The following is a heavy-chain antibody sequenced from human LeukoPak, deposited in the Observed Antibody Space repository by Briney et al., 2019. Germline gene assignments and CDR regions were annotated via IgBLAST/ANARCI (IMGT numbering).Heavy chain of an antibody. CDR3: ARATLSDYYFNY. V-gene: IGHV1-46*01. Sequence: VRQAPGQXLEWMGIINPSGGSTSYAQKFQGRVTMTRDTSTNTVYMELSSLRSEDTAVYFCARATLSDYYFNYWGQGTLVTVSS. CDR2: INPSGGST. J-gene: IGHJ4*02.